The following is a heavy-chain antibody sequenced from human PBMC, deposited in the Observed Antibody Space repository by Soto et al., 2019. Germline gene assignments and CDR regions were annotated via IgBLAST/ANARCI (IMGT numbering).Heavy chain of an antibody. CDR2: ISAYNGNT. Sequence: DSVKVSCKASGYTFTSYGISWVRQAPGQGLEWMGWISAYNGNTNYAQKLQGRVTMTTDTSTSTAYMELRSLRSDDTAVYYCARDRLVRYYDFWSGYDNFDYWGQGTLVTVSS. CDR1: GYTFTSYG. V-gene: IGHV1-18*01. J-gene: IGHJ4*02. CDR3: ARDRLVRYYDFWSGYDNFDY. D-gene: IGHD3-3*01.